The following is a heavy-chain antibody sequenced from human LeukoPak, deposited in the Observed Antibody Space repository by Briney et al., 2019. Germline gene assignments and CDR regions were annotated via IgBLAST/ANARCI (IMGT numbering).Heavy chain of an antibody. J-gene: IGHJ5*02. D-gene: IGHD2-15*01. CDR1: GFTFSSYA. CDR3: AKDPNCSGGSCYNWFDP. Sequence: GGSLRLSCAASGFTFSSYAMSWVRQAPGKGLEWVSAISGSGGSTYYADSVKGRFTISRDNSKNTLYLQVNSLRAEDTAVYYCAKDPNCSGGSCYNWFDPWGQGTLVTVSS. V-gene: IGHV3-23*01. CDR2: ISGSGGST.